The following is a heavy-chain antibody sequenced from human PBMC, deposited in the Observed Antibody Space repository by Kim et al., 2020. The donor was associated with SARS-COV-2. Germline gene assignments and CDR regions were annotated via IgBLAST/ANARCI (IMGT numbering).Heavy chain of an antibody. Sequence: NDVSTTLYAESVKGRFTISRDNSKNTLFLQMTSLRADDTGVYYCARGPFWGQGTLVTVSS. V-gene: IGHV3-74*01. CDR2: NDVSTT. J-gene: IGHJ4*02. CDR3: ARGPF.